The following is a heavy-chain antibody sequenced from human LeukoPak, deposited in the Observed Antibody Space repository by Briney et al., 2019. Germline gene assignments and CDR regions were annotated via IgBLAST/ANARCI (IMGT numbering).Heavy chain of an antibody. CDR1: GYTFTDYG. Sequence: GASVKVSCKASGYTFTDYGISWVRQAPGQGLEWMGWISGYNGNTIYAERLQGRVTLTTDTSTTTAYMELRSLRSDDTAVYFCARDEWCYADTNRKPPEYWGQGTLVTVST. D-gene: IGHD1-14*01. CDR3: ARDEWCYADTNRKPPEY. J-gene: IGHJ4*02. CDR2: ISGYNGNT. V-gene: IGHV1-18*01.